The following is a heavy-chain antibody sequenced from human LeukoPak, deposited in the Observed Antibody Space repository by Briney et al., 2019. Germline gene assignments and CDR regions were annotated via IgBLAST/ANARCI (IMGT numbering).Heavy chain of an antibody. V-gene: IGHV4-39*01. CDR1: GGSISSSSYY. Sequence: SETLSLTCTVSGGSISSSSYYWGWIRQPPGKGLEWIGSIYYSGSTYYNPSLKSRVTISVDTSKNQFSLKLSSVTAADTAVYYCARHSGTSRDGYNPDYWGQGTLVTVSS. CDR3: ARHSGTSRDGYNPDY. D-gene: IGHD5-12*01. J-gene: IGHJ4*02. CDR2: IYYSGST.